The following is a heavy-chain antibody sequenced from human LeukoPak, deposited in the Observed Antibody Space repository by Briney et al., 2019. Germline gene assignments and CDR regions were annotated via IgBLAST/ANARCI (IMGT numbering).Heavy chain of an antibody. Sequence: GGSLRLSCAASGFTFSDYYMSWIRQAPGKGLEWVSYISTTSSYTNYADSVKGRFTISRDNAKNSLYLQVNSLRAEDTAVYYCAKGAVTGESFAEYFQHWGQGTLVTVSS. CDR3: AKGAVTGESFAEYFQH. CDR1: GFTFSDYY. J-gene: IGHJ1*01. V-gene: IGHV3-11*03. CDR2: ISTTSSYT. D-gene: IGHD4-11*01.